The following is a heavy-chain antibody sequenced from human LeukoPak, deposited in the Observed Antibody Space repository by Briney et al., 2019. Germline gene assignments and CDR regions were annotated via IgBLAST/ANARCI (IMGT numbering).Heavy chain of an antibody. CDR1: GGSVSSPKW. CDR2: IYHSGST. J-gene: IGHJ5*02. V-gene: IGHV4-4*02. D-gene: IGHD3-22*01. CDR3: ARGPPREYYYDSSGQGGFDP. Sequence: SGTLSLTCAVSGGSVSSPKWWSWVRQPPGKGLEWIGEIYHSGSTNYNPSLKSRVTISVDTSKNQFSLKLPSVTAADTAVYYCARGPPREYYYDSSGQGGFDPWGQGTLVTVSS.